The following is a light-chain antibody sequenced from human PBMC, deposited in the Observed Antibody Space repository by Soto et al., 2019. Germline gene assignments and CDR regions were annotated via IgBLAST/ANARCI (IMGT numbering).Light chain of an antibody. CDR3: QQLNSYPRT. V-gene: IGKV1-9*01. CDR2: AAS. J-gene: IGKJ1*01. Sequence: DIQLTQSPSFLSASVGDRDTITCRASQGISSYLAWYQQKPGKAPKLLIYAASTLQSWVPSRFSGSGSGTEFTLTISCLQPEDFATYYCQQLNSYPRTFGQGTKVEIK. CDR1: QGISSY.